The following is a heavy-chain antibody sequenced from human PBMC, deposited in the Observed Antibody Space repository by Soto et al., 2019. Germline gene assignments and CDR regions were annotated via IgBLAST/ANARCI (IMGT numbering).Heavy chain of an antibody. CDR2: IYYSGST. CDR1: GGSISSSSYY. V-gene: IGHV4-39*01. CDR3: ARPTKPDYGIDY. D-gene: IGHD4-17*01. J-gene: IGHJ4*02. Sequence: QLQLQESGPGLVKPSETLSLTCTVSGGSISSSSYYWGWIRQPPGKGLEWIGSIYYSGSTYYNPSLKSRVIISVDTSKNQFSLKLSSVTAADTAVYYCARPTKPDYGIDYWGQGTLVTVSS.